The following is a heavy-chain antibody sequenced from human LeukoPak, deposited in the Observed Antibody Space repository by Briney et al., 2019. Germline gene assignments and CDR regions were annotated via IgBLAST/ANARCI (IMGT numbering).Heavy chain of an antibody. V-gene: IGHV3-23*01. J-gene: IGHJ4*02. CDR2: ISGSGGST. Sequence: GGSLRLSCAASGFTFSSYAMSWVRQAPGEGLEWVSAISGSGGSTYYADSVKGQFTISRDNSKNTLYLQMNSLRAEDTAVYYCAKGGGYGPFDYWGQGTLVTVSS. D-gene: IGHD3-22*01. CDR3: AKGGGYGPFDY. CDR1: GFTFSSYA.